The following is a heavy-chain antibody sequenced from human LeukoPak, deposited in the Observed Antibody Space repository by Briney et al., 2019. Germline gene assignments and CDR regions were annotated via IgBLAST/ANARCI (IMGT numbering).Heavy chain of an antibody. Sequence: GGSLRLSCAASGFTVSSNYMSWVRQAPGKGLEWVSVIYSGGSTYYADSVEGRFTISRDNSKNTLYLQMNSLRAEDTAVYYCARDLDYYDSSGYYGDYWGQGTLVTVSS. D-gene: IGHD3-22*01. CDR1: GFTVSSNY. V-gene: IGHV3-66*02. J-gene: IGHJ4*02. CDR2: IYSGGST. CDR3: ARDLDYYDSSGYYGDY.